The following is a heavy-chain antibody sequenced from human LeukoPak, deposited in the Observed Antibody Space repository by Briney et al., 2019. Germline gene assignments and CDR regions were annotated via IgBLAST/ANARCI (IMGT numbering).Heavy chain of an antibody. D-gene: IGHD3-10*01. V-gene: IGHV3-43*01. CDR2: ISWDGGST. J-gene: IGHJ4*02. Sequence: GGSLRLSCAASGFTFDDYTLRWVRQAPAKGLEWVSLISWDGGSTYYADSVKGRFTFSRDNAKNSLYLQMNSLRAEDTAVYYCARALRVVRGYYFDYWGQGTLVTVSS. CDR3: ARALRVVRGYYFDY. CDR1: GFTFDDYT.